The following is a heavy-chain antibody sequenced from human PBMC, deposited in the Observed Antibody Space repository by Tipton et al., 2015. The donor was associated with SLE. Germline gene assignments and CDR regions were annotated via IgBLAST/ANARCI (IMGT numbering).Heavy chain of an antibody. J-gene: IGHJ4*02. V-gene: IGHV1-18*01. D-gene: IGHD5-12*01. CDR2: INTYSGTT. Sequence: QVQLVQSGAEVKKPGASVKVSCKASGYTFTTYGISWVRQAPGQGLEWMGWINTYSGTTNYAQQLQGRVTMTTDTSTSTAYMELRSLRSDDTAVYYCARSIVATTDFDYWGQGTLVTVSA. CDR3: ARSIVATTDFDY. CDR1: GYTFTTYG.